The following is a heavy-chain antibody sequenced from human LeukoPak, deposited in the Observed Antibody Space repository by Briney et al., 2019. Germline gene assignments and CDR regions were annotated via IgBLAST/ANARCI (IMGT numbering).Heavy chain of an antibody. CDR1: GFTFISSA. CDR3: AAMTNYDFWSGYLH. J-gene: IGHJ4*02. Sequence: ASVKVSCKASGFTFISSAMQWVRQARGQRLEWIGWIVVGSGNTNYAQKFQERVTITRDMSTSIAYMELSSLRSEDTAVYYCAAMTNYDFWSGYLHWGQGTLVTVSS. V-gene: IGHV1-58*02. CDR2: IVVGSGNT. D-gene: IGHD3-3*01.